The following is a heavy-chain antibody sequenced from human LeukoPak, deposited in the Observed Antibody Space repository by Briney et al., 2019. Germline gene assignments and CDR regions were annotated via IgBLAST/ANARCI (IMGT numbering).Heavy chain of an antibody. CDR1: GYTFTGYY. CDR2: INPNSGGT. J-gene: IGHJ3*02. CDR3: ARDQRVVGATNAFDI. D-gene: IGHD1-26*01. Sequence: ASVKVSCKASGYTFTGYYMHWVRQAPGQGLEWMGWINPNSGGTNYAQKFQGRVTMTRDTSISTAYMELSRLRSDDTAVYYCARDQRVVGATNAFDIWGLGTMVTVSS. V-gene: IGHV1-2*02.